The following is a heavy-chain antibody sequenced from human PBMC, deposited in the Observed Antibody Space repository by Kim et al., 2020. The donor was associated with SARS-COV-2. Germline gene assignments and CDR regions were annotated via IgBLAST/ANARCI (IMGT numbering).Heavy chain of an antibody. CDR3: ARDLSSSWVENWFDP. CDR1: GFTFSSYD. V-gene: IGHV3-33*01. J-gene: IGHJ5*02. CDR2: IWYDGSNK. D-gene: IGHD6-13*01. Sequence: GGSLRPSCAASGFTFSSYDMHWVRQAPGKGLEWVAVIWYDGSNKYYADSVKGRFTISRDNSKNTLYLQMNSLRAEDTAVYYCARDLSSSWVENWFDPWGQGTLVTVSS.